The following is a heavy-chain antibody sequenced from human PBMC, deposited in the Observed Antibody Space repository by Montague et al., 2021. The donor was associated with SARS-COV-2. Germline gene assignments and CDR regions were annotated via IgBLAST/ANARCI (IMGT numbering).Heavy chain of an antibody. Sequence: SETLSLTCAVYGGSLSGDHWSWIRQPPGKGLELIGEVNHSGHTNYNVSLKIRVTMSVDTSKSQFSLKVRSVTAADTAVYYCARGTVDVAARLGYYFDQWGQGTLVTVSS. CDR1: GGSLSGDH. D-gene: IGHD6-6*01. CDR2: VNHSGHT. J-gene: IGHJ4*02. V-gene: IGHV4-34*01. CDR3: ARGTVDVAARLGYYFDQ.